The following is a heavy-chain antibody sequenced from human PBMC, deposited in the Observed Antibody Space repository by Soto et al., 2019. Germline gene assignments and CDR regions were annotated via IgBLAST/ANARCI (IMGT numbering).Heavy chain of an antibody. CDR1: GFSLNTNGMC. Sequence: ESGPTLVNATQTLTLTCTFSGFSLNTNGMCVSWIRQPPGKALEWLAHINWDDDKYYSTSLKTRLTISKDTSKNQVVLTLTNIDPEDTATYYCARFRNPPAGRDRWYHDYWGQGTLVTVSS. J-gene: IGHJ4*02. V-gene: IGHV2-70*01. CDR3: ARFRNPPAGRDRWYHDY. D-gene: IGHD2-2*01. CDR2: INWDDDK.